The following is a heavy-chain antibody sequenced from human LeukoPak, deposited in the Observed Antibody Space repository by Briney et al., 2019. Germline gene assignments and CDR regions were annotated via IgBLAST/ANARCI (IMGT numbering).Heavy chain of an antibody. Sequence: ASVKVSCKASGYTFTSYDINWVRQATGQGLEWMGWINPNSGGTNYAQKFQGRVTMTRDTSISTAYMELSRLRSDDTAVYYCASTAMVKPWGQGTLVTVSS. CDR2: INPNSGGT. D-gene: IGHD5-18*01. CDR3: ASTAMVKP. J-gene: IGHJ5*02. V-gene: IGHV1-2*02. CDR1: GYTFTSYD.